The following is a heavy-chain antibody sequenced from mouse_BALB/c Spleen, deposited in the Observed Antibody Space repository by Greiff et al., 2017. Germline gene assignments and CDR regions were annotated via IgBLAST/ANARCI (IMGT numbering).Heavy chain of an antibody. CDR2: IDPENGDT. CDR1: GFNIKDYY. V-gene: IGHV14-4*02. Sequence: EVQLQQSGAELVRSGASVKLSCTASGFNIKDYYMHWVKQRPEQGLEWIGWIDPENGDTEYAPKFQGKATMTADTSSNTAYLQLSSLTSEDTAVYYCNAPDGSRGFAYWGQGTLVTVSA. J-gene: IGHJ3*01. D-gene: IGHD1-1*01. CDR3: NAPDGSRGFAY.